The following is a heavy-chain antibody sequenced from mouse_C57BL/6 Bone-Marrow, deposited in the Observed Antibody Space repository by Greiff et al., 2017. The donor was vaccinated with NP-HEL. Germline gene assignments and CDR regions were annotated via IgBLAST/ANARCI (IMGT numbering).Heavy chain of an antibody. J-gene: IGHJ4*01. V-gene: IGHV1-81*01. CDR1: GYTFTSYG. Sequence: QVQLKESGAELVRPGASVKLSCKASGYTFTSYGISWVKQRTGQGLEWIGEIYPRSGNTYYNEKFKGKATLTADKSSSTAYMELRSLTSEDSAVYFCARPLRPLAMDYWGQGTSVTVSS. CDR2: IYPRSGNT. D-gene: IGHD3-2*02. CDR3: ARPLRPLAMDY.